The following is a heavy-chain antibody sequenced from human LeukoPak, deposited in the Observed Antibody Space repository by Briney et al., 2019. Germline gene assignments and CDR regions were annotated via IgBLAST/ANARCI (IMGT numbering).Heavy chain of an antibody. D-gene: IGHD3-10*01. CDR1: GYTFTTFG. J-gene: IGHJ6*02. CDR2: MNPNSGNT. V-gene: IGHV1-8*02. Sequence: GASVKVSCKASGYTFTTFGINWVRQATGQGLEWMGWMNPNSGNTGYAQKFQGRVTMTRNTSISTAYMELSSLRSEDTAVYYCARGQISTPPHYYGSGSYSYYYGMDVWGQGTTVTVSS. CDR3: ARGQISTPPHYYGSGSYSYYYGMDV.